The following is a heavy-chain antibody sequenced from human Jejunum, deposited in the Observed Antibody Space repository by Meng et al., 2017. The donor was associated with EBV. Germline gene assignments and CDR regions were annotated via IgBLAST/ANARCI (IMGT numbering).Heavy chain of an antibody. CDR2: ISSDGSST. CDR1: GFTFSSNW. J-gene: IGHJ4*02. V-gene: IGHV3-74*01. Sequence: EVQLVESGXGLVQPGGSLSLSCAASGFTFSSNWMHWVRQAPGKGLVWVSRISSDGSSTNYADSVKGRFTISRDNAKNTLYLQMNSLRAEDTAVYFCSRDLVGSNDYWGQGTLVTVSS. CDR3: SRDLVGSNDY. D-gene: IGHD6-6*01.